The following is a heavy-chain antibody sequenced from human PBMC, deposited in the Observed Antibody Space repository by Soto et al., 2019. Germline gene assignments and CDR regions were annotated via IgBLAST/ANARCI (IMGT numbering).Heavy chain of an antibody. J-gene: IGHJ6*03. CDR2: IVVGSGNT. CDR1: GFTFTSSA. V-gene: IGHV1-58*02. CDR3: AGYSGYDPALLSSGYYYYYYMDV. D-gene: IGHD5-12*01. Sequence: GASVKVSCKASGFTFTSSAMQWVRQARGQRLEWIGWIVVGSGNTNYAQKFQERVTITRDMSTSTAYMELSSLRSEDTSVYYCAGYSGYDPALLSSGYYYYYYMDVWGKGTTVTVFS.